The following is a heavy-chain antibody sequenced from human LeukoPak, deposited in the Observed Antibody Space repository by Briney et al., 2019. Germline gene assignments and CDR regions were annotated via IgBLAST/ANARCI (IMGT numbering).Heavy chain of an antibody. J-gene: IGHJ3*02. Sequence: SGGSLRLSCAASGFTFSSYGMHWVRQAPGKGLEWVAVISYDGSNKYYADSVKGRFTISRDNSKNTLYLQMNSLRAEDRAAYYCAKEGGILWFGELSGGAFDIWGQGTMVTVSS. V-gene: IGHV3-30*18. D-gene: IGHD3-10*01. CDR2: ISYDGSNK. CDR1: GFTFSSYG. CDR3: AKEGGILWFGELSGGAFDI.